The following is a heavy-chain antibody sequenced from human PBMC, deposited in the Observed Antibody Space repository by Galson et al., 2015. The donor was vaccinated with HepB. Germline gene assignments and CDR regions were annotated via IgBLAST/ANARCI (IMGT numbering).Heavy chain of an antibody. V-gene: IGHV3-23*01. CDR1: GFTFSGFA. Sequence: SLRLSCAASGFTFSGFAMSWVRQAPGKGLEWVSAISDRGGSTYYADSVKGRFTLSRDNFKKTLYLQMNNLRVDDTAVYSCAKGGGFCTGGSCPYFDSWGQGLLVTVSS. D-gene: IGHD2-15*01. CDR2: ISDRGGST. CDR3: AKGGGFCTGGSCPYFDS. J-gene: IGHJ4*02.